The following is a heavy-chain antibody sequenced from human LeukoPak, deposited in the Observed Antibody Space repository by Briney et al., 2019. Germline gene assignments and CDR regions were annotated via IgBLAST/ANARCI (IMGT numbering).Heavy chain of an antibody. CDR3: AKGYYYGSGSFDY. CDR2: ISWNSGSI. V-gene: IGHV3-9*01. D-gene: IGHD3-10*01. Sequence: PGRSLRLSCAASGFTFDDYAMHWVRQAPGKGLEWVSGISWNSGSIGYADSVKGRFTISRDNAKNSLYLQMNSLRAEDTALYYCAKGYYYGSGSFDYWGQGTLVTVPS. CDR1: GFTFDDYA. J-gene: IGHJ4*02.